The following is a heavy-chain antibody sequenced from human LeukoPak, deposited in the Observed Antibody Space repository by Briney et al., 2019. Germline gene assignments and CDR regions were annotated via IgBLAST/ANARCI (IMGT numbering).Heavy chain of an antibody. CDR3: AREGSSGGPGFEY. CDR1: GFTFSNSW. D-gene: IGHD6-13*01. CDR2: INSDGKTT. V-gene: IGHV3-74*01. J-gene: IGHJ4*02. Sequence: GGSLRLSCAASGFTFSNSWMHWVRQAPGKGLVWVSRINSDGKTTTYADSVKGRFTISRDNADNTLYLQMNSLSAEDTALYYCAREGSSGGPGFEYWGQGTLVTVSS.